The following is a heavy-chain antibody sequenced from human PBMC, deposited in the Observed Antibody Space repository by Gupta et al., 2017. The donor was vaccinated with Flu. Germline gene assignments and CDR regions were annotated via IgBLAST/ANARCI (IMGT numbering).Heavy chain of an antibody. D-gene: IGHD2-15*01. CDR1: GGSFRWYT. Sequence: VQLQQWGAGTFKALETLSLTCAVDGGSFRWYTWCLIGPPPGQGLEWIGEINHSGSTNYNPSLKSRVTISVDTSKNQFSLKLSSVTAADTAVYYCARIVVVVAATRGYYYYGMDVWGQGTTVTVSS. CDR2: INHSGST. J-gene: IGHJ6*02. V-gene: IGHV4-34*01. CDR3: ARIVVVVAATRGYYYYGMDV.